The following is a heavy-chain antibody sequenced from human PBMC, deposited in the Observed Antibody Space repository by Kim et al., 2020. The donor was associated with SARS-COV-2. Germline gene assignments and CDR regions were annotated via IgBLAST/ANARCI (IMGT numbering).Heavy chain of an antibody. J-gene: IGHJ4*02. Sequence: STPFFRSLVTIAVDTSKNQFSLNLPSVTAADTALYYCARYGSGSYPRFDSWGQGTLVTVSS. V-gene: IGHV4-59*01. D-gene: IGHD3-10*01. CDR3: ARYGSGSYPRFDS.